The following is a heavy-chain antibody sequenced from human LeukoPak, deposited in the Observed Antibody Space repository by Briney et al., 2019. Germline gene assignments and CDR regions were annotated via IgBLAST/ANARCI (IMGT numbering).Heavy chain of an antibody. CDR2: ISADNGHT. CDR1: GYTFTTYG. CDR3: ARGPVHYSDNSGYYMGLDL. V-gene: IGHV1-18*01. D-gene: IGHD3-22*01. J-gene: IGHJ5*02. Sequence: ASVKVSCKASGYTFTTYGISWVRQAPGQGLEWTGWISADNGHTSSEQRLQGRVIMSTDTSTTTAYMELRTLGSDDTAMYYCARGPVHYSDNSGYYMGLDLWGQGTLVTVSS.